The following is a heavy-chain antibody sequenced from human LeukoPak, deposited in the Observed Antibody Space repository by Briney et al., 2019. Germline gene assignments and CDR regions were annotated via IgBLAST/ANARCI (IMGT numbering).Heavy chain of an antibody. CDR2: IIPIFGTA. V-gene: IGHV1-69*06. Sequence: SVKVSCKASGGTFSSYAISWVRQAPGQGLEWMGGIIPIFGTANYAQKFQGRVTITADKSTSTAYMELSSLRSGDTAVYYCARLQYSMVRGVAPYFDYWGQGTLVTVSS. D-gene: IGHD3-10*01. CDR1: GGTFSSYA. CDR3: ARLQYSMVRGVAPYFDY. J-gene: IGHJ4*02.